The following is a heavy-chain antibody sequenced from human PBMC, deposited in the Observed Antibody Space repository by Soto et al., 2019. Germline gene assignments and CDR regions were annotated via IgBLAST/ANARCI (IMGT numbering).Heavy chain of an antibody. Sequence: PGGSLRLSCAASGFTFSNYAIHWVRQAPGKGLEWVSVIWSDGSNKYYTDSVKGRFTISRDNSKNSLYLQMNSLRDEDTAVYYCARENYGDYLNWFDPWGQGTMVTVSS. J-gene: IGHJ5*02. V-gene: IGHV3-33*01. CDR3: ARENYGDYLNWFDP. D-gene: IGHD4-17*01. CDR2: IWSDGSNK. CDR1: GFTFSNYA.